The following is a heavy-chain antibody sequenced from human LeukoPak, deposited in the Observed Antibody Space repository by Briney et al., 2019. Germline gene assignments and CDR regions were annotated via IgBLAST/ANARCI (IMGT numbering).Heavy chain of an antibody. CDR2: ISPTGSTT. J-gene: IGHJ4*02. V-gene: IGHV3-74*01. Sequence: GGSLRLSCAASGNYWMHWARQLPGKGLVWVSRISPTGSTTSYADSVKGRFTVSRDNAKNTLYLQVNNLRAEDTAVYYCARGPNSNWSGLDFWGQGTLLTVSS. D-gene: IGHD6-6*01. CDR3: ARGPNSNWSGLDF. CDR1: GNYW.